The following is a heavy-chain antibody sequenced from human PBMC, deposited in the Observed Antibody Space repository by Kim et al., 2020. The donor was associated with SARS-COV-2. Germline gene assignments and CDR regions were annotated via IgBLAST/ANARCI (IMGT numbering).Heavy chain of an antibody. CDR2: ISTYTGNT. D-gene: IGHD3-10*01. J-gene: IGHJ6*03. V-gene: IGHV1-18*01. CDR3: ARAGRTMVLYYMDV. CDR1: GYTFTSYA. Sequence: ASVKVSCKASGYTFTSYAISWVRQAPGQGLEWMGWISTYTGNTKYAQKLPGRVTMTTDTSTSTAYMELRSLRSDDTAVYYCARAGRTMVLYYMDVWGKGTTVTVSS.